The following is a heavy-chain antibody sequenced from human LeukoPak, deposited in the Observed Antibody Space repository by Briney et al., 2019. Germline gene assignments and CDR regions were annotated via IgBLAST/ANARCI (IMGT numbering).Heavy chain of an antibody. CDR2: INPNSGGT. J-gene: IGHJ4*02. D-gene: IGHD2-2*03. CDR3: VRDLDILGVFDY. Sequence: ASVKVSCKASGYTFTGYYMHWVRQAPGQGLEWMGWINPNSGGTNYAQKFQGRVTMTRDTSISTAYMELSRLRSDDTAVYYCVRDLDILGVFDYWGQGTLVTVSS. V-gene: IGHV1-2*02. CDR1: GYTFTGYY.